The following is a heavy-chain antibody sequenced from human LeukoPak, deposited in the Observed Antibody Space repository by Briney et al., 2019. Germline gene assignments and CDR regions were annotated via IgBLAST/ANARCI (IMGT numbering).Heavy chain of an antibody. V-gene: IGHV3-30*04. Sequence: GGSLRLSCAASGFTFSSYAMHWVRQAPGKGLEWVAVISYDGSNKYYADSVKGRFTISRDNSKNTLYLQMNSLRAEDTAVYYCARDLSLLWDHNAFDIWGQGTMVTVSS. CDR3: ARDLSLLWDHNAFDI. CDR2: ISYDGSNK. CDR1: GFTFSSYA. J-gene: IGHJ3*02. D-gene: IGHD1-26*01.